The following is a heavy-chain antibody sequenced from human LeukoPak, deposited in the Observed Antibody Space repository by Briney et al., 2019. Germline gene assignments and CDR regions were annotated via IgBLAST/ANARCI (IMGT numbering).Heavy chain of an antibody. CDR3: ANGDDSSGYYYTWTY. Sequence: GGSLRLSCAASGFTFHDYAMHWVRQAPGKGLEWVSGIRWNSGGIAYADSVKGRSTISRDNAKNSLYLQMNNLRAEDTALYYCANGDDSSGYYYTWTYWGQGTLVTVSS. CDR1: GFTFHDYA. J-gene: IGHJ4*02. D-gene: IGHD3-22*01. V-gene: IGHV3-9*01. CDR2: IRWNSGGI.